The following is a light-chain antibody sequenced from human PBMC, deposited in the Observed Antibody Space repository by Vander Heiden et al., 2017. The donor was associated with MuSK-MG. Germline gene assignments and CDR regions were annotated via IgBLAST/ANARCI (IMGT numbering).Light chain of an antibody. Sequence: DIQMTQSPSSLSASVGDRVTITCRASQSISSYLNWYQQKPGKAPKLLIYAASRCKSGVTYRFSGSGYGKDFTLTSSRRQHEDFANYYVQQSYSTTGFGPGTKVDIK. J-gene: IGKJ3*01. CDR3: QQSYSTTG. CDR2: AAS. CDR1: QSISSY. V-gene: IGKV1-39*01.